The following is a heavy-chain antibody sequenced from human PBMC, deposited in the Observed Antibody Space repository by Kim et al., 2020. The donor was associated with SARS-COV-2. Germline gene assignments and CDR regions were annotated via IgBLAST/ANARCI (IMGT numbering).Heavy chain of an antibody. V-gene: IGHV4-39*01. CDR3: ARYHGGYDDY. J-gene: IGHJ4*02. CDR2: IYYSGST. Sequence: SETLSLTCTVSGGSISSGSYYWGWIRQPPGKGLEWIASIYYSGSTYYNPSLRSRVTVSIDMSKDQVSLKLSSVTAADTAVYYCARYHGGYDDYWGQGTLVTVSS. CDR1: GGSISSGSYY. D-gene: IGHD5-12*01.